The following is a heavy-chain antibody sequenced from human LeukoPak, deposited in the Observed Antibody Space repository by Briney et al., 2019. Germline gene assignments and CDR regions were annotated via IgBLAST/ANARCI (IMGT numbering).Heavy chain of an antibody. CDR2: INPNSGGT. CDR3: ARDRVYCSSTSCPRGLGY. D-gene: IGHD2-2*01. V-gene: IGHV1-2*02. J-gene: IGHJ4*02. Sequence: ASVKFSCKASGYTFTGYYMHWVRQAPGQGLEWMGWINPNSGGTNYAQKFQGRVTMTRDTSISTAYMELGRLRSDDTAVYYCARDRVYCSSTSCPRGLGYWGQGTLVTVSS. CDR1: GYTFTGYY.